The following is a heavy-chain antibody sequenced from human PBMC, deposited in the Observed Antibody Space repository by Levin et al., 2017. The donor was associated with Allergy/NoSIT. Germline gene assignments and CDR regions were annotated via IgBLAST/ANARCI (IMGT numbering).Heavy chain of an antibody. Sequence: SETLSLTCTVYGASLSGYYWTWIRQPPGKGLEWIGEINHSGTADYNPSLQSRVTMSLDTPNNQLSLRLASVTAADTAVYFCASGHGYGSHSTCYGRRYYDEYSMDVWGEGTTVTVSS. CDR3: ASGHGYGSHSTCYGRRYYDEYSMDV. CDR2: INHSGTA. D-gene: IGHD2-2*01. J-gene: IGHJ6*03. CDR1: GASLSGYY. V-gene: IGHV4-34*01.